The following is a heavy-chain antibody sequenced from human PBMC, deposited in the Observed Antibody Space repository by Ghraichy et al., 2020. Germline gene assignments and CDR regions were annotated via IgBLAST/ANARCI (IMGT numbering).Heavy chain of an antibody. V-gene: IGHV3-66*01. CDR1: GFTVSSNY. D-gene: IGHD2/OR15-2a*01. Sequence: GALRLSCAASGFTVSSNYMSWVRQAPGKGLEWVSVIYSGGSAYYADSVKGRFTISRDNSKNTLYLQMNSLRAEDTAVYYCARDRAVSDNAFDIWGQGTMVTVSS. J-gene: IGHJ3*02. CDR3: ARDRAVSDNAFDI. CDR2: IYSGGSA.